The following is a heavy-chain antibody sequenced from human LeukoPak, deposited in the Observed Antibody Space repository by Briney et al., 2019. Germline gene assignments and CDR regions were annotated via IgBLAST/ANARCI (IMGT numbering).Heavy chain of an antibody. D-gene: IGHD6-13*01. CDR2: ARASGGIT. Sequence: PGGSLRLSCVASGFTFTSYAMSWVRQAPGKGLESVSTARASGGITYYADSVKGRFTISRDSSKNTLHLQMNSLRAEDTAVYYCAKVVAAAGTWFFDYWSQGTLVTVSS. CDR1: GFTFTSYA. V-gene: IGHV3-23*01. J-gene: IGHJ4*02. CDR3: AKVVAAAGTWFFDY.